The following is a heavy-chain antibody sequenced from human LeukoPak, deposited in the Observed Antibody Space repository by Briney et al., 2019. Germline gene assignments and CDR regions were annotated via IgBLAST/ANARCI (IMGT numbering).Heavy chain of an antibody. CDR1: GYSISSSYY. CDR2: IYYSGST. CDR3: ARHTGGYTVVNGGYYFDY. J-gene: IGHJ4*02. D-gene: IGHD4-23*01. Sequence: SETLSLTCTVSGYSISSSYYWGWIRQPPGKGLEWIGSIYYSGSTYYNPSLKSRVTISVDTSKNQFSLKLSSVTAADTAVYYCARHTGGYTVVNGGYYFDYWGQGTLVTVSS. V-gene: IGHV4-39*01.